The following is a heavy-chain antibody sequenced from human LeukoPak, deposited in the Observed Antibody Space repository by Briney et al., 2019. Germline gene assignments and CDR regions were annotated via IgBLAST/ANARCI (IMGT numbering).Heavy chain of an antibody. D-gene: IGHD5-12*01. CDR1: GFTFSSYL. CDR2: IKQDGSGK. CDR3: ASVWWLLWGADY. Sequence: GGSLRLSCAASGFTFSSYLMSWVRQAPGRGLEWVANIKQDGSGKYYVDSVKGRFTISRDNSKNTLYLQMNSLRAEDTAVYYCASVWWLLWGADYWGQGTLVTVSS. J-gene: IGHJ4*02. V-gene: IGHV3-7*03.